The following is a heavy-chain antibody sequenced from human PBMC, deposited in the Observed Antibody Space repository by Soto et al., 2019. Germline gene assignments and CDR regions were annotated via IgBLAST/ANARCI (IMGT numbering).Heavy chain of an antibody. D-gene: IGHD3-3*01. CDR2: ISAYNGNT. V-gene: IGHV1-18*01. CDR1: GYTFTSYG. Sequence: ASVKVSCKASGYTFTSYGISWVRQAPGQGLEWMGWISAYNGNTNYAQKLQGRVTMTTDTSTSTAYMELRSLRSDDTAVYYCARAITIFGVAPTHYYYYGMDVWGQGNTVTVS. J-gene: IGHJ6*02. CDR3: ARAITIFGVAPTHYYYYGMDV.